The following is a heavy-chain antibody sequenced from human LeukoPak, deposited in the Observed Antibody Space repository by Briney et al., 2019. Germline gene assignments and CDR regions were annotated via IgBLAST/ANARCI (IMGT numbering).Heavy chain of an antibody. D-gene: IGHD3-10*01. CDR1: GFTVSSNY. CDR2: IYSGGST. Sequence: PGGSLRLSCAASGFTVSSNYMSWVRQAPGKGLEWVSVIYSGGSTYYADSVKGRFTISRDNSKNTLYLQMNSLRAEDTAVYYCARDYSGHTGYYYYYMDVWGKGTTVTVSS. CDR3: ARDYSGHTGYYYYYMDV. J-gene: IGHJ6*03. V-gene: IGHV3-66*02.